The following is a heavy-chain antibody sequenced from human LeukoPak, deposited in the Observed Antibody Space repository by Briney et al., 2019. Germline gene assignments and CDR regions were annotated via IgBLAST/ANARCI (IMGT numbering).Heavy chain of an antibody. D-gene: IGHD5-18*01. CDR3: ARDPGYSYGYDY. CDR1: GFTVSDNY. V-gene: IGHV3-66*01. Sequence: GGSLRLSCEASGFTVSDNYMSWVRQAPGKGLEWVSVIYSDGSTYYADSVKGRFTISRDNSKNTVYLQMNSLRAEDTAVYYCARDPGYSYGYDYWGQGTLVTVSS. CDR2: IYSDGST. J-gene: IGHJ4*02.